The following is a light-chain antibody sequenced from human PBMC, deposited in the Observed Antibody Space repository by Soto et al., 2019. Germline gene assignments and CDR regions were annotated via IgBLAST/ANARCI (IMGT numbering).Light chain of an antibody. J-gene: IGLJ2*01. Sequence: QSALTQPASVSGSPGQSITISCTGTSSDVGGYNYVSWYQHHPGKAPKLTIYDVSNRPSGVSNRFSGSKSGDTASLTISGLRAEDEADYYCSSYTSGSTLVFGGGTKLTV. CDR2: DVS. V-gene: IGLV2-14*03. CDR3: SSYTSGSTLV. CDR1: SSDVGGYNY.